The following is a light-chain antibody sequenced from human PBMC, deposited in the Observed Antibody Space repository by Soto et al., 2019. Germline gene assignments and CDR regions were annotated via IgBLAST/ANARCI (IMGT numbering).Light chain of an antibody. V-gene: IGKV1-39*01. CDR1: QSISSY. CDR3: QQSYSTFWT. J-gene: IGKJ1*01. Sequence: DVQMTQSPSSLSGSVGDRVTITGGASQSISSYLNWYQQKPGKAPKLLIYAASSLQSGVPSRFSGSGSGTDFTLTISSLQPEDFATYYCQQSYSTFWTFGQGTKVDIK. CDR2: AAS.